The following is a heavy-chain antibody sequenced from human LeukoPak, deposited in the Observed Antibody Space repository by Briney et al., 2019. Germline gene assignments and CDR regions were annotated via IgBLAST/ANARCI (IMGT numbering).Heavy chain of an antibody. CDR2: ISYDGSNK. Sequence: GGSLRLSCAASGFTFSSYGMHWVRQAPGKGLEWVAVISYDGSNKYYADSVKGRFTIPRDNSKNTLYLQMNSLRAENTAVYYCAKDPETIYYYYYGMDVWGQGTTVTVSS. V-gene: IGHV3-30*18. J-gene: IGHJ6*02. CDR3: AKDPETIYYYYYGMDV. D-gene: IGHD5-24*01. CDR1: GFTFSSYG.